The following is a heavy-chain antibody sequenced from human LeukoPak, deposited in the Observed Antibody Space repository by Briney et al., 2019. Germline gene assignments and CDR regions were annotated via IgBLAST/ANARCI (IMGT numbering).Heavy chain of an antibody. CDR3: ANNRARQQLVRD. V-gene: IGHV4-34*01. CDR1: GGSFSGYY. D-gene: IGHD6-13*01. CDR2: INHSGST. J-gene: IGHJ4*02. Sequence: SETLSLTFAVYGGSFSGYYWSWIRQPPGKGPEWIGEINHSGSTNYNPSLKSRVTISVDTSKNQFSLKLSSVTAADTAVYYCANNRARQQLVRDWGQGTLVTVSS.